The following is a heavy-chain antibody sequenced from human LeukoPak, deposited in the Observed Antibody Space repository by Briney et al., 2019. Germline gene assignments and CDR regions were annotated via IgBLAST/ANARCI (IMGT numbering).Heavy chain of an antibody. CDR2: ISYDGSNK. CDR3: ARDSLIGSLINWFDP. V-gene: IGHV3-30-3*01. CDR1: GFTFSSYA. J-gene: IGHJ5*02. D-gene: IGHD1-26*01. Sequence: GRSLRLSCAASGFTFSSYAMHWVRQAPGKGLEWVAVISYDGSNKYHADSVKGRFTISRDNSKNTLYLQMNSLRAEDTAVYYCARDSLIGSLINWFDPWGQGTLVTVSS.